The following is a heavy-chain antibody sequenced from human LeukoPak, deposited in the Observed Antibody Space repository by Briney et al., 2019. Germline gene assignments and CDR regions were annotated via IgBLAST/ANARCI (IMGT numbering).Heavy chain of an antibody. CDR3: ARLLELSPFAY. CDR1: GGSFTNDY. J-gene: IGHJ4*02. CDR2: IYTSGRT. V-gene: IGHV4-4*09. D-gene: IGHD3-16*02. Sequence: SETLSLTRTVSGGSFTNDYWSWIRQPPRKGLERIGYIYTSGRTNYNPPLKSRVTISVDTSTYKFSLNLSSVTAADTAVYYCARLLELSPFAYWGQGTLVTVSS.